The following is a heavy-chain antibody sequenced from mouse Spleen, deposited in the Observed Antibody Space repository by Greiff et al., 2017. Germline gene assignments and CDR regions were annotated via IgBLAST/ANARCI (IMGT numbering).Heavy chain of an antibody. CDR3: ARLGLYFDY. CDR2: ISSGGSYT. Sequence: EVNLVESGGGLVKPGGSLKLSCAASGFTFSSYAMSWVRQTPEKRLEWVATISSGGSYTYYPDSVKGRFTISRDNAKNTLHLQMSSLRSEDTAMYYCARLGLYFDYWGQGTTLTVSS. J-gene: IGHJ2*01. CDR1: GFTFSSYA. D-gene: IGHD4-1*01. V-gene: IGHV5-9-1*01.